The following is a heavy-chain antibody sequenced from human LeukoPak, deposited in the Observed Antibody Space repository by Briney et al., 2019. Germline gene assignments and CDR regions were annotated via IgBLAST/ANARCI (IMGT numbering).Heavy chain of an antibody. Sequence: GGSLRLSCAASGFTFSSYAMHWVRQAPGKGLEWVAVISYDGSNKYYADSVKGRFTISRDNAKNTLYLQMNSLRAEDTAVYYCARVMHTDALLHFKIHDCSGGSCYFNWFDPWGQGTLVTVSS. CDR3: ARVMHTDALLHFKIHDCSGGSCYFNWFDP. CDR2: ISYDGSNK. D-gene: IGHD2-15*01. CDR1: GFTFSSYA. V-gene: IGHV3-30*04. J-gene: IGHJ5*02.